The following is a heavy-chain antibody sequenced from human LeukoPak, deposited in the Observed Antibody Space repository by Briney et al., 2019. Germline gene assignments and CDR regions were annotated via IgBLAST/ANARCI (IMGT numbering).Heavy chain of an antibody. V-gene: IGHV4-38-2*02. CDR2: IYHSGST. CDR1: GYSISSGYY. Sequence: SETLSLTCTVSGYSISSGYYWGWIRQPPGKGLEWIGSIYHSGSTYYNPSLKSRVTISVDTSKNQFSLKLSSVTAADTAVYYCARSSGSYSLDYWGQGTLVTVSS. CDR3: ARSSGSYSLDY. J-gene: IGHJ4*02. D-gene: IGHD1-26*01.